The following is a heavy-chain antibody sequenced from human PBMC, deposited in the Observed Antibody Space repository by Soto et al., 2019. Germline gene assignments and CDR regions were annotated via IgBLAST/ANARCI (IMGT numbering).Heavy chain of an antibody. D-gene: IGHD6-13*01. CDR2: ISGSGGST. J-gene: IGHJ6*02. V-gene: IGHV3-23*01. CDR3: AKAQTHPDPSIAAAGSNGYYCGMDV. Sequence: EVQLLESGGGLVQPGGSLRLSCAASGFTFSSYAMSWVRQAPGKGLEWVSAISGSGGSTYYADSVKGRFTISRDNSKNTPYLQMHSMRAEDPAVYYCAKAQTHPDPSIAAAGSNGYYCGMDVWGQGTTVTVSS. CDR1: GFTFSSYA.